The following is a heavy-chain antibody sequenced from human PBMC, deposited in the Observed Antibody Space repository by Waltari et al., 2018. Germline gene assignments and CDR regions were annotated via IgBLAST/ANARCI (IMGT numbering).Heavy chain of an antibody. V-gene: IGHV3-48*01. J-gene: IGHJ4*02. D-gene: IGHD5-18*01. CDR1: GFTFSRYG. Sequence: EVQLVESGGGLVQPGGSLRLYCAASGFTFSRYGMNWVRQAPGKGLEWVSYISSSSSTIYYADSVKGRFTISRDNAKRSLYLQMNSLRAEDTAVYYCASGSYSYGLGYWGQGTLVTVSS. CDR3: ASGSYSYGLGY. CDR2: ISSSSSTI.